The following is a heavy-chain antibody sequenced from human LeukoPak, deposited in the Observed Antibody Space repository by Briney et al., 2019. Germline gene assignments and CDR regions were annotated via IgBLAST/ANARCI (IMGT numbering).Heavy chain of an antibody. CDR3: ARDELDRVAGTKY. J-gene: IGHJ4*02. D-gene: IGHD6-19*01. Sequence: ASVKVSCKASGYTFTGYYMHWVRQAPGQGLEWMGWINPNSGGTNYAQKFQGRVTMTRDTSTSTVYMELSSLRSEDTAVYYCARDELDRVAGTKYWGQGTLVTVSS. CDR2: INPNSGGT. V-gene: IGHV1-2*02. CDR1: GYTFTGYY.